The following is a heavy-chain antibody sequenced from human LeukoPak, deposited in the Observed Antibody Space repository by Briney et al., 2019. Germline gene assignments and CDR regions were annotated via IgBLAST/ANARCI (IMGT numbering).Heavy chain of an antibody. CDR1: GFTFSSYA. D-gene: IGHD3-3*01. Sequence: GASLRLSCAASGFTFSSYAMSWVRQAPGKGLEWVSAISGSGGSTYYADSVKGRFTISRDISKNTLYLQMNSPRAEDTAVYYCAKWTFYDFWSGYESRGMDVWGQGTTVTVSS. CDR3: AKWTFYDFWSGYESRGMDV. CDR2: ISGSGGST. J-gene: IGHJ6*02. V-gene: IGHV3-23*01.